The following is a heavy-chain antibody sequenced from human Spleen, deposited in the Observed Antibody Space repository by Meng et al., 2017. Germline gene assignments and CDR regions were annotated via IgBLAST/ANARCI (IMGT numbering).Heavy chain of an antibody. CDR3: ARTAAGSFNYYFDY. CDR2: IGTAGDT. CDR1: GFTFSSYD. D-gene: IGHD6-13*01. Sequence: GESLKISCAASGFTFSSYDMHWVRQATGKGLEWVSAIGTAGDTYYPGSVKGRFTISRENAKNSLYLQMNSLRAGDTAVYYCARTAAGSFNYYFDYWGQGTLVTVSS. V-gene: IGHV3-13*01. J-gene: IGHJ4*02.